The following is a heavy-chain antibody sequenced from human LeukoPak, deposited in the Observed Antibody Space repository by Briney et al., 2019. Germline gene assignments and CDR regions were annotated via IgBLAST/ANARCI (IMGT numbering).Heavy chain of an antibody. Sequence: GASVKVSCKASGYTFTSYGISWVRQAPGQGLEWMGWISAYNGNTNYAQKLQGRVTMTTDTSTSTAYMELRSLRSDDTAVYYCARDRRIAAAGTGHGWFDPWGQGTLVTVSS. CDR3: ARDRRIAAAGTGHGWFDP. D-gene: IGHD6-13*01. CDR1: GYTFTSYG. V-gene: IGHV1-18*01. J-gene: IGHJ5*02. CDR2: ISAYNGNT.